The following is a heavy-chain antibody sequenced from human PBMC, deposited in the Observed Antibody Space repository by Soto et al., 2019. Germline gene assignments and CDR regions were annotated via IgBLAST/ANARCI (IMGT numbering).Heavy chain of an antibody. V-gene: IGHV4-59*08. Sequence: QVQLQESGPGLVKPSETLSLTCTVSGDSISNYYWSWIRQPPGKGLEWIGYIYYSGSTNYNPSLNSRATISGDTAKNQFSLKLSSVTAADTAVYYCARHLWVGSSWYLGAFDIWGQGTMVTVSS. D-gene: IGHD6-13*01. CDR2: IYYSGST. CDR1: GDSISNYY. CDR3: ARHLWVGSSWYLGAFDI. J-gene: IGHJ3*02.